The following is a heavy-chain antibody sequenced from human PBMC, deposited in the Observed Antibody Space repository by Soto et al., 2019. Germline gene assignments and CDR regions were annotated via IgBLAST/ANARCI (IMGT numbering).Heavy chain of an antibody. CDR2: VYYSGSF. J-gene: IGHJ5*02. D-gene: IGHD2-21*02. CDR3: ATLSCPSGTCYCPGWFDR. Sequence: TLSLTGTVSGDSISCGGSLWSWIGHPPEKGLGWIANVYYSGSFYYNPSLKSRLTISVDRTKNQFSLQFKSMTAADPAAYYCATLSCPSGTCYCPGWFDRWGQRTLVTASS. CDR1: GDSISCGGSL. V-gene: IGHV4-31*02.